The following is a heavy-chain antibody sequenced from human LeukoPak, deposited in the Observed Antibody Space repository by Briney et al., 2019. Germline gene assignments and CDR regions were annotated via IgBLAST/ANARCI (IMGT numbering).Heavy chain of an antibody. V-gene: IGHV4-34*01. J-gene: IGHJ6*04. Sequence: SETLSLTCGVSGGSFSSHYWTWIRQPPGKGLEWIGEINPRGSTNYNPSLESRVTVSADTSRNQLSLSLASVTAADSAVYFCARGLRQGSAWSWGPKEKSYQYMDVWGTGTTVIVSS. CDR2: INPRGST. CDR1: GGSFSSHY. CDR3: ARGLRQGSAWSWGPKEKSYQYMDV. D-gene: IGHD6-19*01.